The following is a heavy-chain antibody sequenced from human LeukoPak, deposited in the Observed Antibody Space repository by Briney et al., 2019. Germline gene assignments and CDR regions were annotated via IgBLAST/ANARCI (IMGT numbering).Heavy chain of an antibody. D-gene: IGHD3-9*01. V-gene: IGHV3-49*03. J-gene: IGHJ4*02. CDR3: TRGYDVLTGLSYFDY. Sequence: PGGSLRLSWTASGFTFGDYAMSGFRQAPGKGLEWVGFIRSKPYGGTTEYAASVKGRFTISRDDSKTIACLQMNSLKTEDTAVYYCTRGYDVLTGLSYFDYWGQGALVTVPS. CDR2: IRSKPYGGTT. CDR1: GFTFGDYA.